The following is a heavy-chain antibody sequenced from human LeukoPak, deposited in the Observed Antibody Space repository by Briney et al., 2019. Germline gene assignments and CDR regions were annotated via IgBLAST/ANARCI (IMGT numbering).Heavy chain of an antibody. J-gene: IGHJ4*02. V-gene: IGHV4-39*07. D-gene: IGHD3-3*01. CDR1: GGSISSSSYY. CDR3: AKDPNPFYDFWSGYK. CDR2: IYYSGST. Sequence: PSETLSLTCTVSGGSISSSSYYWGWIRQPPGKGLEWIGSIYYSGSTYYNPSLESRVTISVDTSKNQFSLKLSSVTAADTAVYYCAKDPNPFYDFWSGYKWGQGTLVTVSS.